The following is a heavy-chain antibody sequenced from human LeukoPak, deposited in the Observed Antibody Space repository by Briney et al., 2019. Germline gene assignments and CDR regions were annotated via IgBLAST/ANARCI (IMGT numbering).Heavy chain of an antibody. CDR1: GFTFSSYA. CDR3: AKDKAPGSWHTPSDY. CDR2: ISGSGGST. J-gene: IGHJ4*02. D-gene: IGHD6-13*01. V-gene: IGHV3-23*01. Sequence: GGSLRLSCAASGFTFSSYAISWVRQAPGKGLEWVSAISGSGGSTYYADSVKGRFTISRDNSKNTLYLQMNSLRAEDTAVYYCAKDKAPGSWHTPSDYWGQGNLVTVSS.